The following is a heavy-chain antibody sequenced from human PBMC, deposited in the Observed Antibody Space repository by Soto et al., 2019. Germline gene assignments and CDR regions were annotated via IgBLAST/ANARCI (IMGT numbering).Heavy chain of an antibody. J-gene: IGHJ5*02. D-gene: IGHD4-17*01. CDR2: IYYSGST. V-gene: IGHV4-30-4*01. CDR1: GGSINSGDYY. Sequence: QVQLQESGPGLVKPSQTLSLTCTVSGGSINSGDYYWSWIRQPPGKGLEWIGKIYYSGSTYYNPSCKSRVSLSAETSKNQFSLKLSSVTAADTAVYYCARAKGLVTVTTSWFDPWGQGTLVTVSS. CDR3: ARAKGLVTVTTSWFDP.